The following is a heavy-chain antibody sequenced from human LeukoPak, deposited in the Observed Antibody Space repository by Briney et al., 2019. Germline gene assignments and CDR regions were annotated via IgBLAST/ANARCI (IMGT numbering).Heavy chain of an antibody. CDR2: IIPIFGIA. J-gene: IGHJ5*02. Sequence: SVKVSCKASGGTFSSYAISWVRQAPGQGLEWMGRIIPIFGIANYAQKSQGRVTITADKSTSTAYMELSSLRSEDTAVYYCAREVVTTNRNWFDPWGQGTLVTVSS. CDR1: GGTFSSYA. D-gene: IGHD4-11*01. V-gene: IGHV1-69*04. CDR3: AREVVTTNRNWFDP.